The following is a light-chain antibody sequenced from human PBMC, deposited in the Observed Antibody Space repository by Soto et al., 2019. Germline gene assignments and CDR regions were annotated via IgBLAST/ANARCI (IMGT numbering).Light chain of an antibody. CDR3: QQCYTTPLT. Sequence: DIQMTQSPSSLSASVGDRVTITCRASQSVSGYLNWYQQKPGKAPKLLIYAASNLQSGVPSRFSGSGSGTDFTLTISSLQPEDFATYYCQQCYTTPLTFGGGTKVEIK. CDR2: AAS. CDR1: QSVSGY. V-gene: IGKV1-39*01. J-gene: IGKJ4*01.